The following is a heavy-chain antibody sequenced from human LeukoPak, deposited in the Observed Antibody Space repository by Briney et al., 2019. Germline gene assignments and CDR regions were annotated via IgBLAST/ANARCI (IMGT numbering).Heavy chain of an antibody. CDR2: IYPGDSDT. V-gene: IGHV5-51*01. CDR3: ARRDCGGDCYSDY. J-gene: IGHJ4*02. Sequence: PGESLKISCKGSGFSFTNYWIAWVRQMPGKGLEWIGVIYPGDSDTRYSPSFQGQVTISADKSISTAYLQWSSLQASDTAMYYCARRDCGGDCYSDYWGQGTLVTVSS. CDR1: GFSFTNYW. D-gene: IGHD2-21*02.